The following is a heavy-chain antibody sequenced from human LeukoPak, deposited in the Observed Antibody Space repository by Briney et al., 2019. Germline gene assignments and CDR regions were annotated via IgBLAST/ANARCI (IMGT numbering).Heavy chain of an antibody. V-gene: IGHV3-48*04. CDR3: ARGLADYYDSSGYFFFDY. Sequence: PGGSLRLSCAASGFSFNNAWMNWVRQAPGKGLEWVSYISSSGSTIYYADSVKGRFTISRDNAKNSLYLQMNSLRAEDTAVYYCARGLADYYDSSGYFFFDYWGQGTLVTVSS. CDR2: ISSSGSTI. D-gene: IGHD3-22*01. J-gene: IGHJ4*02. CDR1: GFSFNNAW.